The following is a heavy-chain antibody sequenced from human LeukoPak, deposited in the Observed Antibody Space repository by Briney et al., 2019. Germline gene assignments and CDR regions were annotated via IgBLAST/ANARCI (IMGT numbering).Heavy chain of an antibody. Sequence: GGALRLSCATSGFTFNNYPMHWVRQAPGKGLEWVAVIGYDGRFKFHADSVKGRFTISRDDSRNTLYLQMNSLRPEDTAVYYCARDPRTGSPDYFDYWGQGTLVTVST. J-gene: IGHJ4*02. D-gene: IGHD3-10*01. V-gene: IGHV3-30*04. CDR2: IGYDGRFK. CDR1: GFTFNNYP. CDR3: ARDPRTGSPDYFDY.